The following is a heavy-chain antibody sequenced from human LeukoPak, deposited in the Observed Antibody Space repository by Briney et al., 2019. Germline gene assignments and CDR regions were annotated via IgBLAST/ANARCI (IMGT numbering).Heavy chain of an antibody. CDR1: GFTFSSYG. Sequence: GGSLRLSCAASGFTFSSYGKHWVRQAPGKGLEWVAVIWYDGSNKYYADSVKGRFTISRDNSKNTLYLQMNSLRAEDTAVYYCAKDVYYYDSSGYFLLDYWGQGTLVTVSS. J-gene: IGHJ4*02. V-gene: IGHV3-33*06. CDR3: AKDVYYYDSSGYFLLDY. CDR2: IWYDGSNK. D-gene: IGHD3-22*01.